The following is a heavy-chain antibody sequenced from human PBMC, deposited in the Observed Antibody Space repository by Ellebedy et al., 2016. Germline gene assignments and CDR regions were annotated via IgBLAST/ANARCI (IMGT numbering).Heavy chain of an antibody. CDR3: ARDVYSSSWYGLYYFDY. CDR1: GYTFTGYF. D-gene: IGHD6-13*01. V-gene: IGHV1-46*04. J-gene: IGHJ4*02. Sequence: ASVKVSCKASGYTFTGYFMHWVRQAPGQGLEWMGIINPSGGSTGYAQKLQGRVTMTRDTSTSTVYMELSSLRSEDTAVYYCARDVYSSSWYGLYYFDYWGQGTLVTVSS. CDR2: INPSGGST.